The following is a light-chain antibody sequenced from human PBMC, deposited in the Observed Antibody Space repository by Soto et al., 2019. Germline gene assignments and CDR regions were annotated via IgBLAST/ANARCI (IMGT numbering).Light chain of an antibody. CDR1: SSDVGGYNY. Sequence: QSALTQPASVSGSPGQSITISCTGTSSDVGGYNYVSWYQQHPGKAPKLMIYEVSNRPSGVSNRFSGSKSGNTASLTISGLQAEDEADYYCSSYTSSSTLGVFGSGTKVPV. CDR2: EVS. J-gene: IGLJ1*01. V-gene: IGLV2-14*01. CDR3: SSYTSSSTLGV.